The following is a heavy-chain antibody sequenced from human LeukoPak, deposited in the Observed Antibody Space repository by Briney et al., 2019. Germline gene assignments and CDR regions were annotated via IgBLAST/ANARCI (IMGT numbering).Heavy chain of an antibody. J-gene: IGHJ4*02. CDR3: ARERPPWWGSLDY. Sequence: SETLSLTCTVSGVSMSNYYWSWIRQPPGKGPEWIGTINYSGNTNYNPSVESRVIMSVDASKNQFSLRLTSVTAADSAVYYCARERPPWWGSLDYWGQGTLVTVSS. CDR1: GVSMSNYY. V-gene: IGHV4-59*01. D-gene: IGHD2-8*02. CDR2: INYSGNT.